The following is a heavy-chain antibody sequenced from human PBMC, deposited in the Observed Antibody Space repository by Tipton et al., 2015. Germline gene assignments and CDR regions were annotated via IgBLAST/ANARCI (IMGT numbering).Heavy chain of an antibody. D-gene: IGHD4-17*01. J-gene: IGHJ4*02. CDR3: ARGHKNGDSPWDY. CDR1: GGSVSSGTYY. V-gene: IGHV4-61*01. CDR2: IYYSGST. Sequence: TLSLTCTVSGGSVSSGTYYWSWIRQPPGKGLEWIGYIYYSGSTNYNPSLKSRVTISVDTSKNQFSLKVNSVTAADTAVYYCARGHKNGDSPWDYWGQGTLVTVSS.